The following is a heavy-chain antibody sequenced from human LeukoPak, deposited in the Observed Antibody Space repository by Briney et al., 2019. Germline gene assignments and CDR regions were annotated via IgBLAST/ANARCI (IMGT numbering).Heavy chain of an antibody. CDR1: GFTFSGYW. CDR2: IKQDGSEK. D-gene: IGHD3-3*01. CDR3: ARDQTPPDYDSWSGYYGY. J-gene: IGHJ4*02. V-gene: IGHV3-7*01. Sequence: GGSLRLSCAASGFTFSGYWMSWVRQAPGKGPEWVANIKQDGSEKYYVDSVKGRFTISRDNAKNSLYLQMNSLRAEDTAVYYCARDQTPPDYDSWSGYYGYWGQGTLVTVSS.